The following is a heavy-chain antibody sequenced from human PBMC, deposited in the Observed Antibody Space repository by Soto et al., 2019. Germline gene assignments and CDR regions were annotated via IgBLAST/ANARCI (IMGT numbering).Heavy chain of an antibody. V-gene: IGHV1-3*01. Sequence: ASVKVSCKASGYTFTSYAMHWVRQAPGQRLEWMGWINAGNGNTKYSQKFQGRVTITRDTSASTAYMELSSLRSEDTAVYYCARVNNKQTGGYSWFSDYWGQGTLVTVSS. CDR2: INAGNGNT. CDR1: GYTFTSYA. CDR3: ARVNNKQTGGYSWFSDY. J-gene: IGHJ4*02. D-gene: IGHD2-8*02.